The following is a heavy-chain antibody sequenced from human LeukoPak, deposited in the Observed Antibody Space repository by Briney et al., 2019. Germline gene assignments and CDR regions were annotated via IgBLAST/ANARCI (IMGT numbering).Heavy chain of an antibody. CDR1: GFTFSDYY. V-gene: IGHV3-11*04. CDR3: ARRHCSSTTTCPLVDY. J-gene: IGHJ4*02. D-gene: IGHD2-2*01. CDR2: ITNSGSTF. Sequence: GGSLRLSCAASGFTFSDYYMGWIRQAQGKGLEWVSYITNSGSTFYYTDSIRGRFTISRDNAKNSLYLQMNSLRAEDTAVYYCARRHCSSTTTCPLVDYWGQGTLVTVSS.